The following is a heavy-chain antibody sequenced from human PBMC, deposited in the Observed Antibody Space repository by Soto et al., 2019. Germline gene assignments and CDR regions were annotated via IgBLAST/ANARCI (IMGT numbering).Heavy chain of an antibody. J-gene: IGHJ4*02. CDR3: ARTAARFPAPFDY. CDR2: SYTSGIT. CDR1: GGSLSSYY. V-gene: IGHV4-4*07. Sequence: SETLSLTCTVSGGSLSSYYWSWIRQPAGKGLEWIGRSYTSGITNYNPSLMNRVTLSVDTSKNQFSLKLTSVTAADTAVYYCARTAARFPAPFDYWGPGTLVTVSS. D-gene: IGHD2-21*01.